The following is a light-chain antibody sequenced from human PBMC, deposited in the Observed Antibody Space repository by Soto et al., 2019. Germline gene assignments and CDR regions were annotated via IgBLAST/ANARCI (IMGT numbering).Light chain of an antibody. CDR2: EVS. Sequence: QSAPTQPASVSGSPGHSVTISCTGTSSDIGAYKYVSWYQHHPGKSPRLMIYEVSNRPSGVSNRFSASKSGNTASLTISGLQAEDEADYYCCSYRSTSTLVFGGGTQLTVL. V-gene: IGLV2-14*01. CDR1: SSDIGAYKY. J-gene: IGLJ2*01. CDR3: CSYRSTSTLV.